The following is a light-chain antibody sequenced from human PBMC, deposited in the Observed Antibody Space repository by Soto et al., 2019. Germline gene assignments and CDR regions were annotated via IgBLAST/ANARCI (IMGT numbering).Light chain of an antibody. CDR3: NSYKRSSTYV. Sequence: QSVLTQPASVSGSPGQSITISCTGTSSDVGGYNYVSWYQQHPGKAPKLMIYDVSNRPSGVSNRFSGSKSGNTASLTISGIQAGDEADYYCNSYKRSSTYVFGTGTKLTVL. V-gene: IGLV2-14*01. CDR2: DVS. CDR1: SSDVGGYNY. J-gene: IGLJ1*01.